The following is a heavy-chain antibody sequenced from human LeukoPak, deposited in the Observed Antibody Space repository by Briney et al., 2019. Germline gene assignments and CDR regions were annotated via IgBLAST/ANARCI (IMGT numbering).Heavy chain of an antibody. V-gene: IGHV1-2*02. CDR2: INPNSGGT. CDR1: GDIFTCYY. CDR3: ARAPMVRGAITKGFWIDS. D-gene: IGHD3-10*01. J-gene: IGHJ5*01. Sequence: ASVKVSCKASGDIFTCYYMNWLRQAPGQGLEWMGWINPNSGGTNYAQKFQGRVTMTRDTSISTAYMELSRLRSDDTAVYYCARAPMVRGAITKGFWIDSWGQGTLVTVSS.